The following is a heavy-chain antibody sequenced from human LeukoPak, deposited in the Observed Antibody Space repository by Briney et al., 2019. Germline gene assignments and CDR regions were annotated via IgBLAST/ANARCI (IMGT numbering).Heavy chain of an antibody. Sequence: GGSLKISCKGSGSSFTSYWIGWVRQLPGKGLEWVGIIYPGDSDTRYSPSFQGQVTISADKSISTAYLQWSSLKASDTAMYYCARRVEMATIVGFDPWGQGTLVTVSS. CDR2: IYPGDSDT. CDR3: ARRVEMATIVGFDP. D-gene: IGHD5-24*01. J-gene: IGHJ5*02. V-gene: IGHV5-51*01. CDR1: GSSFTSYW.